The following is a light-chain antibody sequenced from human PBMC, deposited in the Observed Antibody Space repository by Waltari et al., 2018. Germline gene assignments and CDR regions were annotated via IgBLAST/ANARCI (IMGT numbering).Light chain of an antibody. J-gene: IGLJ3*02. CDR3: AAWDDSLRGHWV. V-gene: IGLV1-44*01. CDR1: SSNIGNTV. Sequence: QSVLTQPPSASATPGQGVIISCSVRSSNIGNTVVNWYKQLPGKAPKLLLYRNDQRPSGVPARFSGSKSGTSASLAINGLQSEDEADYYCAAWDDSLRGHWVFGGGTKVTVL. CDR2: RND.